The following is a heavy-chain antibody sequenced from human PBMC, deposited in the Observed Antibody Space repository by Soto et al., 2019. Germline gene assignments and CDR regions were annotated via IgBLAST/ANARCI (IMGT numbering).Heavy chain of an antibody. CDR1: GYTFTGYY. CDR3: AREEGYCSGGSCYSRRVFDY. CDR2: INPNSGGT. J-gene: IGHJ4*02. D-gene: IGHD2-15*01. V-gene: IGHV1-2*04. Sequence: QVQLVQSGAEVKKPGASVKVSCKASGYTFTGYYMHWVRQAPGQGLEWMGWINPNSGGTNYAQKFQGWVTMTRDTSISTAYMELSRLRSDDTAVYYCAREEGYCSGGSCYSRRVFDYWGQGTLVTVSS.